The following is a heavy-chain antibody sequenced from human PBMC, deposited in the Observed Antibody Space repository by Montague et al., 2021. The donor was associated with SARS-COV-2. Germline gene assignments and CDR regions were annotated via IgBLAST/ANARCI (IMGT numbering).Heavy chain of an antibody. J-gene: IGHJ4*02. D-gene: IGHD3-22*01. Sequence: SETLSLTCAVYGGSFSDYYWSWIRQPPGKGLEWIGEINHRGTSNYNPSLKSRVSISVDTSKSQFSLYLSSVTAADTAVYYCARGRQHFNMIVVVMTGGEYYFDXWGQGTLVTVSS. CDR2: INHRGTS. CDR3: ARGRQHFNMIVVVMTGGEYYFDX. V-gene: IGHV4-34*01. CDR1: GGSFSDYY.